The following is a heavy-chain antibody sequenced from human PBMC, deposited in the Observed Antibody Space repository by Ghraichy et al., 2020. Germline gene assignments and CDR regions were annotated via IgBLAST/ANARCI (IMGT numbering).Heavy chain of an antibody. Sequence: SETLSLTCTVSGGSISSYYWSWIRQPAGKGLEWIGRIYTSGSTNYNPSLKSRVTMSVDTSKNQFSLKLSSVTAADTAVYYCAREVGEEWLETYYYYGMDVWGQGTTVTVSS. CDR3: AREVGEEWLETYYYYGMDV. V-gene: IGHV4-4*07. CDR1: GGSISSYY. J-gene: IGHJ6*02. D-gene: IGHD6-19*01. CDR2: IYTSGST.